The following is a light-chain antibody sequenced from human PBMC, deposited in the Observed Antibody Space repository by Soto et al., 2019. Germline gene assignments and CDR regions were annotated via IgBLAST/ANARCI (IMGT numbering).Light chain of an antibody. Sequence: EMVMTQSPATLSVSPGERATLSCRASQSISSNLAWYQQKPGQAPRLLIYGASTRASGISARFSGSGSGTDFTLTISSLQSEDFAVYYCQQYDNWPPWTFGQGTKVEIK. V-gene: IGKV3-15*01. CDR3: QQYDNWPPWT. CDR1: QSISSN. CDR2: GAS. J-gene: IGKJ1*01.